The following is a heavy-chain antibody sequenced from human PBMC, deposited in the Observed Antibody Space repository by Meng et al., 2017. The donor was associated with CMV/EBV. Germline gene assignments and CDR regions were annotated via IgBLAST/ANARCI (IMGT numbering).Heavy chain of an antibody. CDR1: GYTFTSYG. Sequence: ASVKVSCKASGYTFTSYGISWVRQAPGQGLEWMGWISAYNGNTNYAQKLQGRVTMTTDTSTSTAYMELRSLRSDDTAVYYCAREGYQLDLALYYYGMDVWGQGTTVTVSS. V-gene: IGHV1-18*01. D-gene: IGHD2-2*01. CDR3: AREGYQLDLALYYYGMDV. CDR2: ISAYNGNT. J-gene: IGHJ6*02.